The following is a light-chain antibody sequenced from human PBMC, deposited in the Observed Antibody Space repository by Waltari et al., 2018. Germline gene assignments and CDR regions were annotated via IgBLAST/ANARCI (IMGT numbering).Light chain of an antibody. CDR1: QGISSY. Sequence: DILLTQSPSFLSASVGDRVTITCRASQGISSYLAWCQQKPGKAPKLLIYAASTLQSGVPSRFSGSGSGTEFTLTISSLQPEDCATYYCQQLNSYPITFGQGTRLEIK. V-gene: IGKV1-9*01. CDR2: AAS. J-gene: IGKJ5*01. CDR3: QQLNSYPIT.